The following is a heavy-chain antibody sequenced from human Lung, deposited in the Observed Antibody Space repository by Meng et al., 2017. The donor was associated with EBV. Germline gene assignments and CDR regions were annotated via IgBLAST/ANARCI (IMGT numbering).Heavy chain of an antibody. V-gene: IGHV4-34*01. CDR2: INHSGST. J-gene: IGHJ4*02. Sequence: QVQPQEWGPGCLKPSETLSLTCAVYGGSFSGYYWSWIRQPPGKGLEWIGEINHSGSTNYNPSLKSRVTISVDTSKNQFSLKLSFVTAADTAVYYCARSYSSGWYTLFDYWGQGTLVTVSS. CDR3: ARSYSSGWYTLFDY. CDR1: GGSFSGYY. D-gene: IGHD6-19*01.